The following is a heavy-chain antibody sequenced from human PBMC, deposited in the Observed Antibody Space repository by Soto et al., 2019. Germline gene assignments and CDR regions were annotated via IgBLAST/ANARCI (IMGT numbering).Heavy chain of an antibody. CDR3: ARVMGLGYCSSTSCYFWFDP. CDR2: ISSSSSTI. J-gene: IGHJ5*02. D-gene: IGHD2-2*01. CDR1: GFTFSSYS. V-gene: IGHV3-48*01. Sequence: GGSLRLSCAASGFTFSSYSMNWVRQAPGKGLEWVSYISSSSSTIYYADSVKGRFTISRDNAKNSLYLQMNSLRAEDTAVYYCARVMGLGYCSSTSCYFWFDPWGQGTLVTVSS.